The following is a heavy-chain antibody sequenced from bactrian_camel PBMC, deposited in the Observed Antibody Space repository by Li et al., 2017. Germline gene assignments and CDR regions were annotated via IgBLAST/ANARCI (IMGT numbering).Heavy chain of an antibody. CDR1: GNTASVKH. V-gene: IGHV3S54*01. D-gene: IGHD3*01. J-gene: IGHJ6*01. CDR2: MYIPNDNI. CDR3: AARRFPRIDVLSQDAALSPGEHNA. Sequence: VQLVESGGGSVETGGSQRLSCAASGNTASVKHMGWFRQRPGREREGVAVMYIPNDNIFYADSVKGRFTISRDIAEKKLYLQMSNLKREDTAIYYCAARRFPRIDVLSQDAALSPGEHNAWGQGTQVTVS.